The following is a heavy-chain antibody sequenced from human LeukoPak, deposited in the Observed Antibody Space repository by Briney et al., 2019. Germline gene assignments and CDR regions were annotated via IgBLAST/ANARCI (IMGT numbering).Heavy chain of an antibody. CDR3: ARPVNDYGGNSAMRTAFDI. D-gene: IGHD4-23*01. CDR1: GYTFTSYG. Sequence: GASVKVSCKASGYTFTSYGISWVRQAPGQGLEWMGWISAYNGNTNYAQKLQGRVTITTDESTSTAYMELSSLRSEDTAVYYCARPVNDYGGNSAMRTAFDIWGQGTMVTVSS. CDR2: ISAYNGNT. J-gene: IGHJ3*02. V-gene: IGHV1-18*01.